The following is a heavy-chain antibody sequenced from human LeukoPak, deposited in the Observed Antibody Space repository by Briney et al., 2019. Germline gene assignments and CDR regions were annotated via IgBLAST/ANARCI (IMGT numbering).Heavy chain of an antibody. CDR1: GYTFTSYD. V-gene: IGHV1-8*01. D-gene: IGHD6-19*01. CDR2: MNPNSGNT. Sequence: GASVKVSCKASGYTFTSYDINWVRQATGQGLEWMGWMNPNSGNTGYAQKFQGRVTMTRNTSISTAYVELSSLRSEDTAVYYCARPKYSSGWYPDYWGQGTLVTVSS. J-gene: IGHJ4*02. CDR3: ARPKYSSGWYPDY.